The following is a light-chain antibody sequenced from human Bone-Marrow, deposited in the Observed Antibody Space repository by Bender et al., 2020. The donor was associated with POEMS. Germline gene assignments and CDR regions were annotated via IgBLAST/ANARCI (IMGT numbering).Light chain of an antibody. CDR3: TSYTTDNTVL. Sequence: QSALTQPASVSGSPGQSLTISCSGTSNDIGGHDFVSWYQHHPGQAPKLMIYEVRNRPSGVSNRFSGSKSGNTASLTISGLQPEDEADYYCTSYTTDNTVLFGAGTKVTVL. CDR1: SNDIGGHDF. CDR2: EVR. J-gene: IGLJ2*01. V-gene: IGLV2-14*01.